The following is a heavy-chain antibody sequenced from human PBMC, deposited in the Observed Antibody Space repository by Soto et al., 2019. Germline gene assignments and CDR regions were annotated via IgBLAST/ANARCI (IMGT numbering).Heavy chain of an antibody. V-gene: IGHV3-33*01. CDR3: ARDAYDYIWGSYENDAFDI. J-gene: IGHJ3*02. CDR1: GFTFSSYG. Sequence: GGSLRLSCAASGFTFSSYGMHWVRQAPGKGLEWVAVIWYDGSNKYYADSVKGRFTISRDNSKNTLYLQMNSLRAEDTAVYYCARDAYDYIWGSYENDAFDIWGQGTMVTVSS. CDR2: IWYDGSNK. D-gene: IGHD3-16*01.